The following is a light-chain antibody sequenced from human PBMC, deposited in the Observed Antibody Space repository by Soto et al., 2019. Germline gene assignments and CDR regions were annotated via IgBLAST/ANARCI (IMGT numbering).Light chain of an antibody. V-gene: IGKV1-33*01. J-gene: IGKJ3*01. CDR2: DAF. CDR3: QYSRHLPL. Sequence: DFQRPQSQSSFSASVGDRVPITAKASQAMGYYLNWYQHKPGKAPKLLIYDAFNFETGVPSRFSGGGSGTHFSFTISGLQPDDVATYYCQYSRHLPLFGPGTKVDMK. CDR1: QAMGYY.